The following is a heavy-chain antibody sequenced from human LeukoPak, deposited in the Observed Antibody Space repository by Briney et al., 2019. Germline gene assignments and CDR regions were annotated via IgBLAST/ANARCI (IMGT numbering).Heavy chain of an antibody. J-gene: IGHJ6*03. CDR3: GREDYEFLSNYYYYYMDG. CDR2: ISAYNGNT. CDR1: VDTCSSYA. D-gene: IGHD3-3*01. V-gene: IGHV1-18*03. Sequence: SSVKVSCKSSVDTCSSYAISWVRQAPGQGLEWMGLISAYNGNTNYAQTLQGRVTMTTDTSTSTAYMELRSVISDDMAVFYYGREDYEFLSNYYYYYMDGWVKGTTVTDCS.